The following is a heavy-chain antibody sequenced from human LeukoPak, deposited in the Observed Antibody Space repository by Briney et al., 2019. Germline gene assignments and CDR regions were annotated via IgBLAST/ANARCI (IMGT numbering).Heavy chain of an antibody. CDR2: IKQDGSKK. CDR3: TRVGYIDEGIDY. CDR1: GFPFSNYW. D-gene: IGHD5-24*01. J-gene: IGHJ4*02. V-gene: IGHV3-7*04. Sequence: GGSLRLSCVASGFPFSNYWMTWVRQAPGKGLEWVANIKQDGSKKSYVDSVKGRFTISRDNAKNSLYLQMNSLRAEDTAIYYCTRVGYIDEGIDYWGQGTLVTVSS.